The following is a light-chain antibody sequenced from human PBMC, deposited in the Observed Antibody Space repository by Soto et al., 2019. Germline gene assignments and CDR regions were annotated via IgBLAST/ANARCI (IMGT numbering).Light chain of an antibody. CDR2: AAS. CDR3: QQYNNWWT. J-gene: IGKJ1*01. V-gene: IGKV3D-15*01. Sequence: IVTPQSPDTLSVSPGERATLSCRASETVRSNLAWYQQKPGQAPRLLIYAASTRATGIPARFIGNGSGTEFTLTISSLQSEDFAVYYCQQYNNWWTFGQGTKVDIK. CDR1: ETVRSN.